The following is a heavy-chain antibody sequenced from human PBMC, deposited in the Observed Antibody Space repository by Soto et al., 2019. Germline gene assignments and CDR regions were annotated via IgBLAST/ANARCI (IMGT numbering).Heavy chain of an antibody. D-gene: IGHD3-22*01. Sequence: ALVNGSCKCAGYTLTNDDVAWGRQHTGQGLEWMGWMNPGSGDTGYAQKFQGRVTMTRDISIATAYMELSSLRSKDTALYYCSKGPYDSRGHYFPLGFDPRGQRTLVTLSS. J-gene: IGHJ5*02. V-gene: IGHV1-8*01. CDR1: GYTLTNDD. CDR3: SKGPYDSRGHYFPLGFDP. CDR2: MNPGSGDT.